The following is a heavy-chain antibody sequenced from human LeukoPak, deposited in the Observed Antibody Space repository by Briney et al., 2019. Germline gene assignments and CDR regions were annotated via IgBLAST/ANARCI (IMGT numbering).Heavy chain of an antibody. V-gene: IGHV3-48*01. Sequence: GGSLRLSCAAPGFTFSNSRMNWVRQAPGKGLEWLSYINTNGATVYYADSLKGRFIVSRDNAKNSLYLQMNSLRVEDTAVYYCARTPYCTNGICYDQYFFDFWGQGTQVTVSS. CDR3: ARTPYCTNGICYDQYFFDF. CDR1: GFTFSNSR. J-gene: IGHJ4*02. D-gene: IGHD2-8*01. CDR2: INTNGATV.